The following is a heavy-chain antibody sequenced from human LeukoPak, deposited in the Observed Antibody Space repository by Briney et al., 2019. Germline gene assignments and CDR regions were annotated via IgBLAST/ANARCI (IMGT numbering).Heavy chain of an antibody. V-gene: IGHV4-30-4*07. Sequence: PSETLSLTCAVSGGSISSGGYSWSWIRQPPGKGLEWIGYIYYSGSTYYNPSLKSRVTISVDTSKNQFSLKLSSVTAADTAVYYCARAYNPDFWSGYYHAFDIWGQGTMVTVSS. J-gene: IGHJ3*02. CDR3: ARAYNPDFWSGYYHAFDI. D-gene: IGHD3-3*01. CDR2: IYYSGST. CDR1: GGSISSGGYS.